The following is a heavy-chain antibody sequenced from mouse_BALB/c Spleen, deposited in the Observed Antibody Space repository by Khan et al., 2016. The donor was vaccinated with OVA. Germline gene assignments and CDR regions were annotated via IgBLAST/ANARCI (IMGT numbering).Heavy chain of an antibody. CDR3: ARNREPDYFDY. CDR1: GFSLTNYG. D-gene: IGHD2-14*01. V-gene: IGHV2-9*02. J-gene: IGHJ2*01. CDR2: IWAGGST. Sequence: QVQLKESGPGLVAPSQSLSITCTVSGFSLTNYGVHWVRQPPGKGLEWLGVIWAGGSTNYNSALMSRLSISKDNSKSQVFLKMNSLQTDDTAMYCCARNREPDYFDYWGQGTTLTVSS.